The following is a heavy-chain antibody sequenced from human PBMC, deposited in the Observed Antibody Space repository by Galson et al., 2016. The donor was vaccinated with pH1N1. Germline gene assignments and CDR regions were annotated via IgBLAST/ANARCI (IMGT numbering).Heavy chain of an antibody. CDR1: GFSFNDYA. D-gene: IGHD3-10*01. CDR2: TRWSPGMK. CDR3: AKVLGRFGSGSRAH. Sequence: LRLCCAGWGFSFNDYAMHWVRQRPGKGVEWITGTRWSPGMKGYADSGKGRFTISRDNASNSLYLERNSLSPEDTAFYYWAKVLGRFGSGSRAHWGQEILVTGSS. J-gene: IGHJ4*02. V-gene: IGHV3-9*01.